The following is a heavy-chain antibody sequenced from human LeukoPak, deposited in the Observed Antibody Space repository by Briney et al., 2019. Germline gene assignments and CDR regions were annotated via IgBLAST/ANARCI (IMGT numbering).Heavy chain of an antibody. Sequence: GGSLRLSCAASGFTFSSCAMSWVRHAPPKGLELVSAISGIRCSTYYSDSPKGRLTNSRENSKNTLYLQMNSLITEDAAVVYFAKDGKIWARDRRDAFDIWGQGTMVTVSS. J-gene: IGHJ3*02. CDR2: ISGIRCST. CDR3: AKDGKIWARDRRDAFDI. V-gene: IGHV3-23*01. CDR1: GFTFSSCA. D-gene: IGHD4-23*01.